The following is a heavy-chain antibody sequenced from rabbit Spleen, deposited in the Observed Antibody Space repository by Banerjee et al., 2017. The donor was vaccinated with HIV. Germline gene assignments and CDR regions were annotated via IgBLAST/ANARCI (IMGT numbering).Heavy chain of an antibody. D-gene: IGHD1-1*01. Sequence: QEHLEESGGDLVKPEGSLTLTCTASGFSFSNKYVMCWVRQAPGKGLEWIACINTSSGNTVYASWAKGRFTISKTSSTTVTLQMTSLTAADTATYFCARDLPDVIGWNFNLWGPGTLVTVS. CDR3: ARDLPDVIGWNFNL. V-gene: IGHV1S45*01. J-gene: IGHJ4*01. CDR1: GFSFSNKYV. CDR2: INTSSGNT.